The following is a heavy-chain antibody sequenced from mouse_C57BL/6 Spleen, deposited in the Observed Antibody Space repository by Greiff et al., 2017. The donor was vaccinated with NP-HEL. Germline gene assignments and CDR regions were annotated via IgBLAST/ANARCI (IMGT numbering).Heavy chain of an antibody. V-gene: IGHV1-7*01. CDR3: ARGTTVVPSFAY. CDR2: INPSSGYT. Sequence: QVQLKESGAELAKPGASVKLSCKASGYTFTSYWMHWVKQRPGQGLEWIGYINPSSGYTKYNQKFKDKATLTADKSSSTAYLQLSSLTYEDSAVYYCARGTTVVPSFAYWGQGTLVTVSA. J-gene: IGHJ3*01. D-gene: IGHD1-1*01. CDR1: GYTFTSYW.